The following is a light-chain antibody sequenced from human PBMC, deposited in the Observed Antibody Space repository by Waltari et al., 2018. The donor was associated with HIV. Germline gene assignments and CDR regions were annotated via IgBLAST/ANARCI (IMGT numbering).Light chain of an antibody. CDR3: VGWDSSLSAYV. J-gene: IGLJ1*01. V-gene: IGLV1-47*01. Sequence: QSFLTQPPSASGTPGQTDTISCSGSSSNIENDNVYWYQHLPGMTPKLLIYKNFLRPSGVPDRFAASKSGTSASLTSSGLRSADEAEYYCVGWDSSLSAYVFGAGTKVAVL. CDR1: SSNIENDN. CDR2: KNF.